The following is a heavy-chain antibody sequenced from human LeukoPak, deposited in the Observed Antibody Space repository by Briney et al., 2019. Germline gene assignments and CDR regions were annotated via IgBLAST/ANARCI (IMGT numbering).Heavy chain of an antibody. CDR3: ARSGGATDFDF. CDR2: INPNSGGT. V-gene: IGHV1-2*02. Sequence: GASVKVSCKASGYTFTGYYIHWVRQAPGQGLEWMGWINPNSGGTRYAQKFQGRVTMTSDTSITTAYMELSSLRSDDTAVYYCARSGGATDFDFWAQGTLVTVSS. J-gene: IGHJ4*02. D-gene: IGHD1-26*01. CDR1: GYTFTGYY.